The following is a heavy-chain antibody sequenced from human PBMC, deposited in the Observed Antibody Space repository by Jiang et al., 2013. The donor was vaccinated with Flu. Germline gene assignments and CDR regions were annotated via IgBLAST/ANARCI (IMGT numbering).Heavy chain of an antibody. CDR3: ARGSNILNGYYGTDV. V-gene: IGHV4-59*12. Sequence: GSGLVKPSETLSLTCAVSGASISGFYWTWSRQSPGKGLEWIGYTYYGGDTHLNPSLKSRVTISVDKSKNQFSLNLSSLTAADTAVYYCARGSNILNGYYGTDVWGKGTTVTVSS. CDR2: TYYGGDT. CDR1: GASISGFY. D-gene: IGHD3-9*01. J-gene: IGHJ6*04.